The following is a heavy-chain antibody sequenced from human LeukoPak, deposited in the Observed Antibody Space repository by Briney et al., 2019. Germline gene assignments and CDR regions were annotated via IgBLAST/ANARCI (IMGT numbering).Heavy chain of an antibody. CDR2: IYPGDSDT. CDR1: GSSFTSYW. J-gene: IGHJ3*02. V-gene: IGHV5-51*01. Sequence: GESLKISCEGSGSSFTSYWIGWVRQMAGKGLEWMGIIYPGDSDTRYSPSFQGQVTISADKSISTAYLQWSSLKASDTAMYYCARLIIAAASDAFDIWGQGTMVTVSS. CDR3: ARLIIAAASDAFDI. D-gene: IGHD6-13*01.